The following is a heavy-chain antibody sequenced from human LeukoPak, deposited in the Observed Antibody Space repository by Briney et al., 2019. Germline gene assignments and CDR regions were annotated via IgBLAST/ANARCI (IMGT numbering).Heavy chain of an antibody. J-gene: IGHJ6*02. Sequence: GGSLRLSCAASGFTFSSYAMSWVRQAPGKGLEWVSAISGSGGSTYYADSVKGRFTISRDNSKNTLYLQMNSLRAEDTAVYYCAKGDSGSYSWYYYYYGMDVWGQGTTVTVSS. CDR2: ISGSGGST. V-gene: IGHV3-23*01. CDR1: GFTFSSYA. D-gene: IGHD1-26*01. CDR3: AKGDSGSYSWYYYYYGMDV.